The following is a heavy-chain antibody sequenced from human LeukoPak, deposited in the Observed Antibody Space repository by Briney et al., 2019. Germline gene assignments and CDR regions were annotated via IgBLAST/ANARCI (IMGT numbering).Heavy chain of an antibody. D-gene: IGHD3-10*01. CDR3: ARDSSPIWFGESPLGG. V-gene: IGHV3-30*03. CDR1: GFTFSSYG. Sequence: GGSLRLSCAASGFTFSSYGMHWVRQAPGKGLEWVAVISYDGSTKYYAVSVKGRFTISRDNSKDTLYLQMNSLRAEDTAVYYCARDSSPIWFGESPLGGWGQGTLVTVSS. J-gene: IGHJ4*02. CDR2: ISYDGSTK.